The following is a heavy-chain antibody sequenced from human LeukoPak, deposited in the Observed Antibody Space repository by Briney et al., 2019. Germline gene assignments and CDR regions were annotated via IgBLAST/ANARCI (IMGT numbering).Heavy chain of an antibody. V-gene: IGHV1-3*01. CDR2: INAGNGNT. CDR1: GYTFTSYA. D-gene: IGHD4-17*01. Sequence: ASVKVSCKASGYTFTSYAMHWVRQAPGQRLEWMGWINAGNGNTKYSQKFQGRVTITRNTSASTAYMELSSLRSEDTAVYYCARSGSSDYVRRYDWYYFDYWGQGTLVTVSS. CDR3: ARSGSSDYVRRYDWYYFDY. J-gene: IGHJ4*02.